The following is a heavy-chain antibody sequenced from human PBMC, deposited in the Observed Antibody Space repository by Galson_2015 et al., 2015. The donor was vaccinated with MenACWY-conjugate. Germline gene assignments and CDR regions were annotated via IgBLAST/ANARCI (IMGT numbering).Heavy chain of an antibody. CDR2: ISTDGSST. Sequence: SLRLSCAGSGFTFRTYWMHWVRQAPGKGLVWVSRISTDGSSTSYADSVKGRFTISRDNAKNTLYLQMNSLRAEDTAVYYCARDSRVGAPGTELDYWGQRTLVTVSS. D-gene: IGHD6-13*01. CDR1: GFTFRTYW. CDR3: ARDSRVGAPGTELDY. V-gene: IGHV3-74*01. J-gene: IGHJ4*02.